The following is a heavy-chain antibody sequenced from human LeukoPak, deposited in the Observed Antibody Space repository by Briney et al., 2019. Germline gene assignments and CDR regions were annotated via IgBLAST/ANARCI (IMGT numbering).Heavy chain of an antibody. V-gene: IGHV4-59*01. Sequence: SETLSLTCTVSGGSISSYYWSWIRQPPGKGQEWIGYIYYSGSTNYNPSLKSRVTISVDTSKNQFSLKLSSVTAADTAVYYCAREIPYLYYFDYWGQGTLVTVSS. J-gene: IGHJ4*02. CDR1: GGSISSYY. CDR3: AREIPYLYYFDY. CDR2: IYYSGST.